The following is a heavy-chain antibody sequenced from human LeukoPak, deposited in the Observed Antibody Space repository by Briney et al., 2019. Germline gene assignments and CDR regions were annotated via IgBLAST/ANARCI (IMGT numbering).Heavy chain of an antibody. D-gene: IGHD5-12*01. Sequence: ASVKVSCKASGYTFTGYYMHWVRQAPGQGLEWMGWINPNSGGTNYAQKFQGRLTMTRDTSISTAYMELSRLRSDDTAVYYCARVWVVATIYYYGMDVWGQGTTVTVSS. J-gene: IGHJ6*02. CDR1: GYTFTGYY. CDR3: ARVWVVATIYYYGMDV. CDR2: INPNSGGT. V-gene: IGHV1-2*02.